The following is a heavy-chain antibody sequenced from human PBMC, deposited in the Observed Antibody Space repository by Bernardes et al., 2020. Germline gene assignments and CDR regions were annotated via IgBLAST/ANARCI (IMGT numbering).Heavy chain of an antibody. V-gene: IGHV3-53*01. J-gene: IGHJ3*02. CDR3: ARRWGLLREDAFDI. CDR1: GFTVSSNY. D-gene: IGHD3-22*01. CDR2: LYSGGST. Sequence: GGSLRLSCAASGFTVSSNYMCWVRQAPGKGPELVSVLYSGGSTYYADSVKSRFTISRDNSKNTLYLQMNSLRAEDTAVYYCARRWGLLREDAFDIWGQGTMVTVSS.